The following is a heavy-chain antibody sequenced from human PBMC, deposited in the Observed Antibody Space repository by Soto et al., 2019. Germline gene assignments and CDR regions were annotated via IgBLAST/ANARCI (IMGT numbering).Heavy chain of an antibody. D-gene: IGHD2-8*01. J-gene: IGHJ3*02. V-gene: IGHV4-34*01. CDR1: GGSFSGYY. CDR2: INQSGST. CDR3: ARGLMATSYDAFDI. Sequence: SETLSLTCAVYGGSFSGYYWSWIRQPPGKGLEWIGEINQSGSTNYNPSLKSRVTISVDTSKNQFSLKLSSVTAADTAVDYCARGLMATSYDAFDIWGQGTMVTVSS.